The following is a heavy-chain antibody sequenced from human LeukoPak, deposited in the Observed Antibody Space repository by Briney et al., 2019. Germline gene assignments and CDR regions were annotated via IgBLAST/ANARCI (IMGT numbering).Heavy chain of an antibody. CDR1: GFTFGDYA. D-gene: IGHD3-22*01. V-gene: IGHV3-49*03. Sequence: GRSLRLSCTASGFTFGDYAMSWFRQAPGKGLEWVGFIRSKAYGGTTEYAASVKGRFTISRDDSKSIAYLQMNSLKTEDTAVYYCTRDEEAITYYYDSSGYYHYWGQGTLVTVSS. J-gene: IGHJ4*02. CDR2: IRSKAYGGTT. CDR3: TRDEEAITYYYDSSGYYHY.